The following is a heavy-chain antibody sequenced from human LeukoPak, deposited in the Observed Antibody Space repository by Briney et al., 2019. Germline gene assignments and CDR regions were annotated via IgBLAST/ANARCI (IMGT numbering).Heavy chain of an antibody. CDR2: IYHSGAT. Sequence: SETLSLTCAVSGGSISSSSSICWTWVRQPPGKGLEWIGEIYHSGATNYNPSLKSRATMLLDKSKNQFSLKLNSVTAADTAVYYCARNGGNSDYDYWGQGTLVTVSA. J-gene: IGHJ4*02. CDR1: GGSISSSSSIC. V-gene: IGHV4-4*02. CDR3: ARNGGNSDYDY. D-gene: IGHD4-23*01.